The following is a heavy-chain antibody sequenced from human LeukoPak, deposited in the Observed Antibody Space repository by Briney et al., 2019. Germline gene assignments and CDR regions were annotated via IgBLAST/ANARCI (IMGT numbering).Heavy chain of an antibody. Sequence: KPSETLSLTCSVSGVSISSIDYYWGWIRQPPGQGLEWIGSVYFNGKTYYNPSLRSRVTMAMDTSKNQFSLRPTSVTAADTAVYYCARRPVPGGYAFDSWGQGTLVGVSS. CDR3: ARRPVPGGYAFDS. CDR1: GVSISSIDYY. J-gene: IGHJ4*02. V-gene: IGHV4-39*01. D-gene: IGHD3-16*01. CDR2: VYFNGKT.